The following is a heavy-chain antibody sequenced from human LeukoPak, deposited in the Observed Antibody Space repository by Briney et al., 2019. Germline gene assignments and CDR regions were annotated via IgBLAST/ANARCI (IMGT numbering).Heavy chain of an antibody. CDR1: GGSISSYY. CDR3: ARDTARKRRVGATTVSAFDI. V-gene: IGHV4-4*07. CDR2: IYTSGST. D-gene: IGHD1-26*01. Sequence: SETLSLTCTVSGGSISSYYWSWIRQPAGKGLEWIGRIYTSGSTNYNPSLKSRVTMSVDTSKNQFSLKPSSVTAADTAVYYCARDTARKRRVGATTVSAFDIWGQGTMVTVSS. J-gene: IGHJ3*02.